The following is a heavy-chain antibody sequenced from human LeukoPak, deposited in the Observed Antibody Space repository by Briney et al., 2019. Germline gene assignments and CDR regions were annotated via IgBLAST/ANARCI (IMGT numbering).Heavy chain of an antibody. D-gene: IGHD5-18*01. J-gene: IGHJ6*03. CDR2: IRYDGSNK. CDR1: GFTFSSYG. Sequence: PGGSLRLSCAASGFTFSSYGMHWVRQAPGKGLEGVAFIRYDGSNKYYADSVKGRFTISRDNSKNTLYLQMNSLRAEDTAVYYCAKGLYSYGFYSYYYMDVWGKGTTVTISS. CDR3: AKGLYSYGFYSYYYMDV. V-gene: IGHV3-30*02.